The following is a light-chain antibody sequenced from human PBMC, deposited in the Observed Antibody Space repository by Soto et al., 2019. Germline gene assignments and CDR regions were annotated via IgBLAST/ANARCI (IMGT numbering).Light chain of an antibody. CDR3: QQYGSSPLT. Sequence: EIVLTPSPGTLSLSPGERATLSCRASQSVSSSYFAWYQQKPGQAPRLLIYGASYRASGIPDRFSGSGSGTDFTLTISRLEPEDFAVYYCQQYGSSPLTFGGGTKGDIK. CDR2: GAS. CDR1: QSVSSSY. J-gene: IGKJ4*01. V-gene: IGKV3-20*01.